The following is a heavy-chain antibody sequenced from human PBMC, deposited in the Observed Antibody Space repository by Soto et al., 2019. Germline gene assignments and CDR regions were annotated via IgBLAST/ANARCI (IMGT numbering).Heavy chain of an antibody. CDR1: GFTFSDYY. D-gene: IGHD6-19*01. CDR2: ISSSGSTI. V-gene: IGHV3-11*01. Sequence: GGSLRLSCAASGFTFSDYYMSRIRQAPGKGLEWVSYISSSGSTIYYADSVKGRFTISRDNAENSLYLQMNSLRAEDTAVYYCARDRAQIAVAGTYAFDIWGQGTMVTVSS. J-gene: IGHJ3*02. CDR3: ARDRAQIAVAGTYAFDI.